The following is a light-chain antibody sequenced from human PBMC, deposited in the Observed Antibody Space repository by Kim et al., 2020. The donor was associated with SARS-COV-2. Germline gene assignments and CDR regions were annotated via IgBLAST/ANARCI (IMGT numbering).Light chain of an antibody. CDR3: QQYGSSSST. J-gene: IGKJ1*01. Sequence: EIVLTQSPATLSLSPGERTTLSCRASQSVSSYLAWYQQKPGQAPRLLIYDASNRATGIPDRFSGSGSGTDFTLTISRLEPEDFAVYYCQQYGSSSSTFGQGTQVDIK. CDR2: DAS. V-gene: IGKV3-20*01. CDR1: QSVSSY.